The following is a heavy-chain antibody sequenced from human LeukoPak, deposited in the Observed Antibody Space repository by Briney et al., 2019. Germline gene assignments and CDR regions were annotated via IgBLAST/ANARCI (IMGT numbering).Heavy chain of an antibody. CDR2: LSGDRSHI. CDR1: GFTFNTYA. Sequence: GGSLRLSCLASGFTFNTYAMNWVRQAPGGGLEWVAALSGDRSHIYHADSVMGRFTISRDNVKNSLYLQMNSLRADDTTVYYCTRDLYSMYAKWGQGTLVTVSS. J-gene: IGHJ4*02. V-gene: IGHV3-21*04. D-gene: IGHD2-8*01. CDR3: TRDLYSMYAK.